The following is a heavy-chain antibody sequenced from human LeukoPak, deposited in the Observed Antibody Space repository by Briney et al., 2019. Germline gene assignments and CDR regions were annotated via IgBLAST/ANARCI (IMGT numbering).Heavy chain of an antibody. Sequence: SETLSLTCAVYGGSFSGYYWSWIRQPPGKGLEWIGEIKHSGSTNYNPSLKSRVTISVDTSKNQFSLKLSSVTAADTAVYYCARFGDHYYYYYMDVWGKGTTVTISS. D-gene: IGHD3-10*01. CDR1: GGSFSGYY. CDR2: IKHSGST. CDR3: ARFGDHYYYYYMDV. V-gene: IGHV4-34*01. J-gene: IGHJ6*03.